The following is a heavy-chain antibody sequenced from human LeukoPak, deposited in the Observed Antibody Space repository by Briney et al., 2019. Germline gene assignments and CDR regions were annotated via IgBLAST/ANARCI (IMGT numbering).Heavy chain of an antibody. CDR2: ISGSGATT. Sequence: GGSLRLSCVASGFTFSGYAMSWVRQAPGKGLEWVSAISGSGATTFYADSVKGRFTTSRDNAKNSLYLQMTSLRAEDTAVYYCARVAAGFYNWFDPWGQGTLVTVSS. J-gene: IGHJ5*02. CDR3: ARVAAGFYNWFDP. CDR1: GFTFSGYA. V-gene: IGHV3-23*01. D-gene: IGHD6-13*01.